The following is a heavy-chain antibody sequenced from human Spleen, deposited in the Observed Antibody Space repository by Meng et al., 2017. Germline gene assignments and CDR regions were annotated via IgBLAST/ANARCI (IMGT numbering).Heavy chain of an antibody. CDR2: ISTDGSFT. J-gene: IGHJ6*02. Sequence: GESLKISCAASGFTFSNYAMNWVRQAPGKGLEWVAVISTDGSFTDCPDSVKGRFTISRDKSKNTLYLQMNSLRSDDTALYYCVRESYNTHMDVWGQGTTVTVSS. V-gene: IGHV3-30*04. CDR3: VRESYNTHMDV. D-gene: IGHD3-3*01. CDR1: GFTFSNYA.